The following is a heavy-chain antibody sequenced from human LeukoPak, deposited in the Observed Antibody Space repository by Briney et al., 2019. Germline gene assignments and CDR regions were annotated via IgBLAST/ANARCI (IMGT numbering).Heavy chain of an antibody. CDR2: ISYDGSNK. J-gene: IGHJ4*02. CDR1: GFTFSSYG. D-gene: IGHD3-22*01. CDR3: AKLSPGYSIDY. Sequence: PGGSLRLSCAASGFTFSSYGMHRVRQAPGKGLEWVAVISYDGSNKYYADSVKGRFTISRDNSKNTLYLQMNSLRAEDTAVYYCAKLSPGYSIDYWGQGTLVTVSS. V-gene: IGHV3-30*18.